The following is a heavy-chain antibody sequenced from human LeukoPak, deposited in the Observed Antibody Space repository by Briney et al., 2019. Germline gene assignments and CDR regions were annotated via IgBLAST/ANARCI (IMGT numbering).Heavy chain of an antibody. J-gene: IGHJ1*01. V-gene: IGHV3-7*05. D-gene: IGHD6-13*01. CDR3: AMLYTSSWYSAEYFQR. CDR2: IKQDGSEK. CDR1: GFTFSSYW. Sequence: GGSLRLSCAASGFTFSSYWMSWVRQAPGKGLEWVAHIKQDGSEKYYVDSVKGRFTISRDNAKNSLFLQMNSLGAEDTAVYYCAMLYTSSWYSAEYFQRWGQGTLVTVSS.